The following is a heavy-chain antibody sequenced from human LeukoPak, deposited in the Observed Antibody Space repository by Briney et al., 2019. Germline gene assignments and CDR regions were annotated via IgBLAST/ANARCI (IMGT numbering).Heavy chain of an antibody. CDR2: SSSSDDGK. V-gene: IGHV3-23*01. D-gene: IGHD1-26*01. J-gene: IGHJ4*02. CDR1: GLSLNNYA. CDR3: ARCVGPLPDY. Sequence: PGGSLRLSCTAPGLSLNNYAMSWVRQVPGKGLEWVSASSSSDDGKWYAESVRGRFTISRDTSKNTVYLQMNSLRVEDTAVYYCARCVGPLPDYWGQGTLVTVSS.